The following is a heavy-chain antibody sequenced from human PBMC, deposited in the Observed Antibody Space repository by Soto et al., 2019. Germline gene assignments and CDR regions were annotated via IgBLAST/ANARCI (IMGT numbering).Heavy chain of an antibody. J-gene: IGHJ6*02. D-gene: IGHD3-22*01. CDR1: GGSVSSGSYY. CDR3: SRDRFYYDSSGYYYYYYGMDV. Sequence: SETLSLTCTVSGGSVSSGSYYWSWIRQPPGKELEWIGYIYYSGSTNYNPSLKSRVTISVDTSKNQFSLKLSSVTAADTAVYYCSRDRFYYDSSGYYYYYYGMDVWGQGTTVTVSS. CDR2: IYYSGST. V-gene: IGHV4-61*01.